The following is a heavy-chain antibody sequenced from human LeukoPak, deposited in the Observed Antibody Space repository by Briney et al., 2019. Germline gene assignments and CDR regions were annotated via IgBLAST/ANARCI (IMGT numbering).Heavy chain of an antibody. D-gene: IGHD3-22*01. CDR1: GGSISSSSYY. CDR2: IYYSGST. Sequence: SETLSLTCTVSGGSISSSSYYWGWIRQPPGRGLEWIGSIYYSGSTYYNPSLKSRVTISVDTSKNQFSLKLSSVTAADTAVYFCARGPYSYDSSGAFDIWGQGTMVTVSS. CDR3: ARGPYSYDSSGAFDI. J-gene: IGHJ3*02. V-gene: IGHV4-39*07.